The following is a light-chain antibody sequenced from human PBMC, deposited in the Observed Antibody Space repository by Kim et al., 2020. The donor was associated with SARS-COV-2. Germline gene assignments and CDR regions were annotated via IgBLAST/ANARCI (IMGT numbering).Light chain of an antibody. J-gene: IGLJ2*01. CDR3: QTWGTGRVV. Sequence: ASGKLALTLGRGHSSDAMGGHQQQPGKGPRYLMKLNSDGSRSKGDGIPDRFSGSSSGAERYLTISRLQSEDEADYYCQTWGTGRVVFGGGTQLTVL. CDR2: LNSDGSR. V-gene: IGLV4-69*01. CDR1: RGHSSDA.